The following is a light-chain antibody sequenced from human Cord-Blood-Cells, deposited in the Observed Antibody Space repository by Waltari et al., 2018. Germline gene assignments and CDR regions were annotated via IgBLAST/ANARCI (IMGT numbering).Light chain of an antibody. Sequence: QSVLTQPPSASGTPGQRVTIPRSGSSPNIGRNYVYWYQQLPGTAPKLLIYRNNPRPSGVPDRFSGSKSGTSASLAISGLRSEDEADYYCAAWDDSLRVFGGGTKLTVL. J-gene: IGLJ2*01. CDR1: SPNIGRNY. V-gene: IGLV1-47*01. CDR2: RNN. CDR3: AAWDDSLRV.